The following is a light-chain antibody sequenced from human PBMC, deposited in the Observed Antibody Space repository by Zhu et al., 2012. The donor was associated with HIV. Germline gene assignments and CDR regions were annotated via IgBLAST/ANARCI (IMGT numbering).Light chain of an antibody. CDR1: QSVSSN. V-gene: IGKV3-15*01. J-gene: IGKJ2*01. CDR3: QQSDNWPRT. CDR2: GAS. Sequence: ETVMTQSPATLSVSPGERAALSCRASQSVSSNLAWYQQKPGQAPRLLIYGASTRATGIPARFSGSGSGTEFTLTINSMQSEDFAVYYCQQSDNWPRTFGQGTKVEIK.